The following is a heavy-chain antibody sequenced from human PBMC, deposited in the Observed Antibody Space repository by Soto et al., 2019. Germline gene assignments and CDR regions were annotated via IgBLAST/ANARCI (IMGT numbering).Heavy chain of an antibody. V-gene: IGHV1-46*01. Sequence: QVQLVQSGAEVKKPGASVKVSCKASGYTFTSYYMHWVRQAPGQGLEWMGIINPSGGSTSYAQKFEGRDCMIRDRTTRAVHMELSSLRSEDTAVYYCARGGPGVTGTTRYYYYYGMDVWGQGTTVTVSS. CDR1: GYTFTSYY. CDR3: ARGGPGVTGTTRYYYYYGMDV. J-gene: IGHJ6*02. CDR2: INPSGGST. D-gene: IGHD1-7*01.